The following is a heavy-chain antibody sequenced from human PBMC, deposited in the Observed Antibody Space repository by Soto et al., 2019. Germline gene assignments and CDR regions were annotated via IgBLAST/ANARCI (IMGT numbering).Heavy chain of an antibody. V-gene: IGHV4-39*07. CDR2: IYYSGST. CDR3: ARARDPDWFDP. Sequence: SETLSLTCTVSGGSISSSSYYWGWIRQPPGKGLEWIGSIYYSGSTYYNPSLKSRVTISVDTSKNQFSLKLSSVTAADTAVYYCARARDPDWFDPWGQGTLVTVS. J-gene: IGHJ5*02. CDR1: GGSISSSSYY.